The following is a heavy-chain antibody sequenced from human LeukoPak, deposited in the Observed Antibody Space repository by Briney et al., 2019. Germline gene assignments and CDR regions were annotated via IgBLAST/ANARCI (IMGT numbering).Heavy chain of an antibody. CDR1: GFTFSSYA. V-gene: IGHV3-30-3*01. CDR2: ISYDGSNK. J-gene: IGHJ6*02. CDR3: APKWYRGGYGMDV. Sequence: GRSLRLSCAASGFTFSSYAMHWVRQAPGKGLEWVAVISYDGSNKYYADSVKGRFTISRDNSKNTLYLQMNSLRAEDTAVYYCAPKWYRGGYGMDVWGQGTTVTVSS. D-gene: IGHD2-2*01.